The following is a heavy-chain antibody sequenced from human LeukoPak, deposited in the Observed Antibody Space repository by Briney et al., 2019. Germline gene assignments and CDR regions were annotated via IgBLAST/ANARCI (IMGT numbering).Heavy chain of an antibody. CDR2: IRYDGSNK. V-gene: IGHV3-30*02. Sequence: GGSLRLSCAASGFTFSSYGMHWVRQAPGKGLEWVAFIRYDGSNKYYADSVKGRFTISRDNSKNTLYLQMNSLRAEDTAVYYCAKETGQWLPAYDDYYGMDVWGQGTTVTVSS. CDR1: GFTFSSYG. J-gene: IGHJ6*02. CDR3: AKETGQWLPAYDDYYGMDV. D-gene: IGHD5-12*01.